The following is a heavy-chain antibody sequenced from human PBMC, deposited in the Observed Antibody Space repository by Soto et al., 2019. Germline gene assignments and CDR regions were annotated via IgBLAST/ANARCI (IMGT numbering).Heavy chain of an antibody. Sequence: SVKVSCKASGGTFSSYAISWVRQAPGQGLEWMGGIIPIFGTANYAQKFQGRVTITADKSTSTAYMELSSLRSEDTAVYYCATGNYDILTGYYKTFDYWGQGTLVTV. CDR1: GGTFSSYA. V-gene: IGHV1-69*06. CDR2: IIPIFGTA. J-gene: IGHJ4*02. D-gene: IGHD3-9*01. CDR3: ATGNYDILTGYYKTFDY.